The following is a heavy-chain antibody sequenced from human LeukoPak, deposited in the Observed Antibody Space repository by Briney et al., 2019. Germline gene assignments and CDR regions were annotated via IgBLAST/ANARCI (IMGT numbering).Heavy chain of an antibody. CDR1: GGSISSYC. D-gene: IGHD3-22*01. CDR3: ARLWYYYDSSGYYDY. CDR2: IYTSGST. V-gene: IGHV4-4*07. J-gene: IGHJ4*02. Sequence: SETLSLTCTVSGGSISSYCWSWIRQPAGKGLEWIGRIYTSGSTNYNPSLKSRVTMSVDTSKNQFSLKLSSVTAADTAVYYCARLWYYYDSSGYYDYWGQGTLVTVSS.